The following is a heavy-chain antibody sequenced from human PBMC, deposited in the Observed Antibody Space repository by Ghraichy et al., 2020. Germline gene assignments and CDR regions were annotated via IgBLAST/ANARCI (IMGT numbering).Heavy chain of an antibody. CDR3: ARHLSFGRFNYYGMDV. D-gene: IGHD3-16*01. J-gene: IGHJ6*02. Sequence: GESLNISCKGSGYSFTSYWIGWVRQMPGKGLEWRGIIYPGDSDTRYSPSFQGQVTISADKSISTAYLQWSSLKASDTAMYYCARHLSFGRFNYYGMDVWRQRPTLTVPS. V-gene: IGHV5-51*01. CDR2: IYPGDSDT. CDR1: GYSFTSYW.